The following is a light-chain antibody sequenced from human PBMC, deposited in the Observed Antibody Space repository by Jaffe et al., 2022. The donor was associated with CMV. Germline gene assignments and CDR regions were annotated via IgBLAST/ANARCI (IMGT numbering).Light chain of an antibody. CDR1: SSDVGAYNY. Sequence: QSALTQPASVSGSPGQSITISCTGSSSDVGAYNYVSWYQQHPGKAPKLMIYDVSNRPSGVSNRFSASKSGNTASLTISGLQAEDEADYYCTSYTGSSPPWVFGGGTRLTVL. J-gene: IGLJ3*02. CDR2: DVS. V-gene: IGLV2-14*03. CDR3: TSYTGSSPPWV.